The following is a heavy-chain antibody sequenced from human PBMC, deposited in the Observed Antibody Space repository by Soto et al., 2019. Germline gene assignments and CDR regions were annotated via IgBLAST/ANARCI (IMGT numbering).Heavy chain of an antibody. V-gene: IGHV4-39*01. D-gene: IGHD4-17*01. CDR1: GGSISCSSYY. J-gene: IGHJ4*02. CDR3: ASFSGATYGDYGGGINY. Sequence: SETLSLTFTVSGGSISCSSYYWGWIRQPPGKGLECIGSVHYSGSTDYNPSLKSRVTISVDTSKNQFSLKLTSVTAADTAVYFCASFSGATYGDYGGGINYWGQGTLVTVSS. CDR2: VHYSGST.